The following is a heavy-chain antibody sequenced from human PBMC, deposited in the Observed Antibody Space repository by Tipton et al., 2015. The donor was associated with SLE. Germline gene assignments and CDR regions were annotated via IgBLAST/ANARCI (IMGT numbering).Heavy chain of an antibody. CDR3: ARDRPSIVGTAYYYYYMDV. Sequence: SLRLSCAASGFTVSSIYMIWVRQAPGKGLEWVSVIYSGGSTYYADSVKGRFTISRDNSKNTLYLQMNSLRAEDTAVYYCARDRPSIVGTAYYYYYMDVWGKGTTVTVSS. CDR2: IYSGGST. CDR1: GFTVSSIY. J-gene: IGHJ6*03. D-gene: IGHD1-26*01. V-gene: IGHV3-53*01.